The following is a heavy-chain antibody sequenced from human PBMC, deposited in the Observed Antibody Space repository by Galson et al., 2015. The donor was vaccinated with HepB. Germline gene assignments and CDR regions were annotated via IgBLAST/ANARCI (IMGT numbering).Heavy chain of an antibody. CDR2: ISSSSSYI. CDR3: ASIAAAADY. V-gene: IGHV3-21*01. Sequence: SLRLSCAASGFTFSSYSMNWVRQAPGKGLEWVSSISSSSSYIYYADSAKGRFTISRDNAKNSLYLQMNSLRAEDTAVYYCASIAAAADYWGQGTLVTVSS. J-gene: IGHJ4*02. CDR1: GFTFSSYS. D-gene: IGHD6-13*01.